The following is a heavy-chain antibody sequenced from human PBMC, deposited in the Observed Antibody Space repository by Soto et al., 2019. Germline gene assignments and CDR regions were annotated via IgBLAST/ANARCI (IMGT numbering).Heavy chain of an antibody. CDR1: GGSISSYY. Sequence: QVQLQESGPGLVKPSETLSLTCTVSGGSISSYYWSWIRQPPGKGLEWIGYIYYSGSTNYNPSLKSRVTISVDTSKNQFSLKLSSVTAADTAVYYCARYFDSSGWIAFDYWGQGTLVTVSS. V-gene: IGHV4-59*08. J-gene: IGHJ4*02. CDR2: IYYSGST. D-gene: IGHD6-19*01. CDR3: ARYFDSSGWIAFDY.